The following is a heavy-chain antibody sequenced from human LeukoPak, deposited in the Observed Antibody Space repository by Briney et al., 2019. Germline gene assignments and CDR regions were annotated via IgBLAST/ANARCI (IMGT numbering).Heavy chain of an antibody. CDR3: AIGRDILVNWFDP. V-gene: IGHV5-51*01. Sequence: GESLKISCKGSGYSFTSYWIGWVRQMPGKGLEWMGIIYPGDSDTRYSPSFQGQVTISADKSISTAYLQWSSLKASDTAMYCCAIGRDILVNWFDPWGQGTLVTVSS. CDR2: IYPGDSDT. J-gene: IGHJ5*02. D-gene: IGHD2-15*01. CDR1: GYSFTSYW.